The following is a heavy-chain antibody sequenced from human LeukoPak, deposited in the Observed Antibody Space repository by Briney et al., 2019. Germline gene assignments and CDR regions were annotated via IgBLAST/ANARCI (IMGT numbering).Heavy chain of an antibody. V-gene: IGHV5-51*01. J-gene: IGHJ6*03. CDR1: GYIFTSYW. CDR2: IYPADSDT. CDR3: ARSLGGRFYFMDV. D-gene: IGHD3-16*01. Sequence: GAFLKISCKASGYIFTSYWIGWVRPMSGKRLEWMGIIYPADSDTCDNSSLRGHATTSDDKSTNTAYLQWASLKGSDTVIYYCARSLGGRFYFMDVWGKGTTVTVSS.